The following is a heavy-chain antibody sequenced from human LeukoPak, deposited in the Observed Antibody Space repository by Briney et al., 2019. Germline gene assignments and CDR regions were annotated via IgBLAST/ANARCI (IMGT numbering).Heavy chain of an antibody. Sequence: SETLSLTCTVSGGSISSGGYYWSWIRQHPGKGLEWIGYIYYSGSTYHNPSLKSRVTISVDTSKNQFSLKLSSVTAADTAVYYCARGGFDGDYRSQFDYWGQGTLVTVSS. V-gene: IGHV4-31*03. D-gene: IGHD4-17*01. J-gene: IGHJ4*02. CDR1: GGSISSGGYY. CDR3: ARGGFDGDYRSQFDY. CDR2: IYYSGST.